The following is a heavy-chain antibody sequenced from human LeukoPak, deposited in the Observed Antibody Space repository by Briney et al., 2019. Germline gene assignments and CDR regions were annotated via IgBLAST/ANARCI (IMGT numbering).Heavy chain of an antibody. J-gene: IGHJ4*02. CDR2: IYHSGSN. V-gene: IGHV4-38-2*01. Sequence: PSETLSLTCAVSGYSISSGSYRGWIRQPPGKGLEWIGSIYHSGSNYSTTSLQSRVTISLDTSKTQFSLKLSSVTAADTAVYYCARGVTSYYYGSGSSHYFDYWGQGTLVTVSS. CDR1: GYSISSGSY. CDR3: ARGVTSYYYGSGSSHYFDY. D-gene: IGHD3-10*01.